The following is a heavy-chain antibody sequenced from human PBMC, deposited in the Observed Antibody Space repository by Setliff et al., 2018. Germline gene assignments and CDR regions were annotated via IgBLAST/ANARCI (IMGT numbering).Heavy chain of an antibody. CDR3: SRLVRYCTRTSCQRLSGDDY. D-gene: IGHD2-2*01. J-gene: IGHJ4*02. CDR2: ISPYSGNT. V-gene: IGHV1-18*01. CDR1: GYTFTDYG. Sequence: ASVKVSCKASGYTFTDYGGTWVRQAPGQGLEWVGWISPYSGNTYYAPKFQGRITMTTDTSTTTAYMELKSLRSDDTAIYYCSRLVRYCTRTSCQRLSGDDYWGQGALVTVSS.